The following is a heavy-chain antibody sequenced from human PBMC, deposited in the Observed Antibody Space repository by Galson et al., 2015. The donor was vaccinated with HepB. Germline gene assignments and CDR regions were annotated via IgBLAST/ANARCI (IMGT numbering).Heavy chain of an antibody. CDR1: GYTLTELS. Sequence: SVKVSCKVSGYTLTELSMHWVRQAPGKGLEWMGGFDPEDGETIYAQKFQGRVTMTEDTSTDTAYMELSSLRSEDTAVYYCASYLGELSLSFFVDWGQGTLVTVSS. CDR3: ASYLGELSLSFFVD. J-gene: IGHJ4*02. V-gene: IGHV1-24*01. D-gene: IGHD3-16*02. CDR2: FDPEDGET.